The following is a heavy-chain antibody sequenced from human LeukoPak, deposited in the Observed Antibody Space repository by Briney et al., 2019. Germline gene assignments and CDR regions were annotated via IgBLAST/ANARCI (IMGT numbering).Heavy chain of an antibody. D-gene: IGHD3-22*01. V-gene: IGHV3-7*01. CDR1: GFTFSSYW. J-gene: IGHJ4*02. CDR3: ARDRTYDSSGSFDY. CDR2: IKQDGSEK. Sequence: GGSLRLSCAASGFTFSSYWMSWVRQAPRKGLEWVANIKQDGSEKYYVDSVKGRFTISRDNAKNSLYLQMNSLRAEDTAVYYCARDRTYDSSGSFDYWGQGTLVTVSS.